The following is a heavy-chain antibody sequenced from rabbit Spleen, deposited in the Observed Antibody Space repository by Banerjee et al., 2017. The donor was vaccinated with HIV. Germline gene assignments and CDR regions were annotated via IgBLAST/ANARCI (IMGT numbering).Heavy chain of an antibody. V-gene: IGHV1S45*01. CDR3: ARTAGFANGGYCYFNL. D-gene: IGHD1-1*01. CDR2: IDGGNGGSI. Sequence: QEQLKESGGGLVQPEGSLTLTCTASGFTISRYYISWVRQAPGKGPEWIASIDGGNGGSIWYATWAKGRFTISKTSSTTVTLQMTSLTAADTATYFCARTAGFANGGYCYFNLWGPGTLVTVS. J-gene: IGHJ4*01. CDR1: GFTISRYY.